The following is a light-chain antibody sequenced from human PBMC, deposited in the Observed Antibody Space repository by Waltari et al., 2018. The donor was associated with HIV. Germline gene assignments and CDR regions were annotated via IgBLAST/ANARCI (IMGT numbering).Light chain of an antibody. Sequence: DIQMTQSPSSLSASVGDRVTITCQASQDTSNYLNWYQQKPGKAPKVLIYDASTLETGVPSRFSGSGSGTDFTFTITSLQPEDFATYYCQQHDNFPLTFGGGTKVDIK. CDR1: QDTSNY. J-gene: IGKJ4*01. CDR2: DAS. CDR3: QQHDNFPLT. V-gene: IGKV1-33*01.